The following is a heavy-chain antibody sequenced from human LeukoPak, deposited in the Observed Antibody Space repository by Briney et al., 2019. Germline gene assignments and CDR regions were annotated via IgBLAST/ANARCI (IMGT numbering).Heavy chain of an antibody. CDR1: GGSISSYY. Sequence: SETLSLTCTVSGGSISSYYWSWIRQPPGKGLEWIGYIYYSGSTNYNPSLKSRVTISVDTSKNRFSLKLSSVTAADTAVYYCARLKADSSGYYYFFDYWGQGTLVTVSS. V-gene: IGHV4-59*01. D-gene: IGHD3-22*01. J-gene: IGHJ4*02. CDR3: ARLKADSSGYYYFFDY. CDR2: IYYSGST.